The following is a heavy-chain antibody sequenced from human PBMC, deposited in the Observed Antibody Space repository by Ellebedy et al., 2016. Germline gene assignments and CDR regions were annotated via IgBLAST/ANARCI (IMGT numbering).Heavy chain of an antibody. Sequence: GGSLRLXXAASGFTFSSYSMNWVRQAPGKGLEWVSYISSSSDTIYYADSVKGRFTISRDNAKNSLYLQMNSLRAEDTAVYYCASARRLGYSSGWYVITYWGQGTLVTVSS. V-gene: IGHV3-48*04. J-gene: IGHJ4*02. CDR2: ISSSSDTI. CDR3: ASARRLGYSSGWYVITY. D-gene: IGHD6-19*01. CDR1: GFTFSSYS.